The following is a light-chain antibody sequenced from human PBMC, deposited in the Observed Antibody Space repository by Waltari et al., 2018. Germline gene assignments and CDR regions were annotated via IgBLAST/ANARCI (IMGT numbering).Light chain of an antibody. CDR2: YVN. CDR3: NSYSDSNSLVV. J-gene: IGLJ2*01. Sequence: QSVLTQPASVSGSPGQSITISCTGSSSEVGSYNYVSWYQQPPGKAPKLLIFYVNNRPSGISNRFSGSKSGHIASLTISGLQADDEADYYCNSYSDSNSLVVFGGGTKLTVL. V-gene: IGLV2-14*03. CDR1: SSEVGSYNY.